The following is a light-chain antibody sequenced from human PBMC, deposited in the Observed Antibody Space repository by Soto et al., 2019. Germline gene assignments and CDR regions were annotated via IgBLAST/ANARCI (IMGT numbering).Light chain of an antibody. CDR3: QQSYSTPRT. Sequence: DIQMTQSPSTLSASVGDRVTITCRASQSIDIWLSWYQRKPGKAPKLLIYAASSLQSGVPSRFSGSGSGTDFTLTISSLQPEDFATYYCQQSYSTPRTFGQGTRLEIK. CDR1: QSIDIW. CDR2: AAS. V-gene: IGKV1-39*01. J-gene: IGKJ5*01.